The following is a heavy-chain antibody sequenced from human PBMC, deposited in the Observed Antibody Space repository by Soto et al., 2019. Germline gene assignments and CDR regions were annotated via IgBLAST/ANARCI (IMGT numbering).Heavy chain of an antibody. D-gene: IGHD3-3*01. CDR3: ARGYDFWSGYYSYYFDY. J-gene: IGHJ4*02. Sequence: SETLSLTCTVSGGSISSYYWSWIRQPPGKGLEWIGYIYYSGSTNYNPSLKSRVTISVDTSKNQFSLKLSSVTAADTAVYYCARGYDFWSGYYSYYFDYWGQGTLVTVSS. CDR1: GGSISSYY. V-gene: IGHV4-59*01. CDR2: IYYSGST.